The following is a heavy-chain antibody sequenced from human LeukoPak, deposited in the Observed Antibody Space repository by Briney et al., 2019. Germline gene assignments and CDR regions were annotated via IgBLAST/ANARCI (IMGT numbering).Heavy chain of an antibody. J-gene: IGHJ4*02. CDR1: GFTFSSYS. CDR2: ISSSSSYI. CDR3: ARDVNVYGVPFDY. D-gene: IGHD5/OR15-5a*01. V-gene: IGHV3-21*01. Sequence: PGGSLRHSCAASGFTFSSYSMNWVRQAPGKGLEWVSSISSSSSYIYYADSVKGRFTISRDNAKNSLYLQMNSLRAEDTAVYYCARDVNVYGVPFDYWGQGTLVTVSS.